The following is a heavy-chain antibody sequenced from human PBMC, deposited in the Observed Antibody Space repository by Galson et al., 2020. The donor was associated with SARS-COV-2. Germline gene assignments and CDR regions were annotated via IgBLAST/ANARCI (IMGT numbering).Heavy chain of an antibody. J-gene: IGHJ6*02. CDR3: AGENYDILTGSQVNYYYYYGMDV. Sequence: GGSLRLSCAASGFTFSSYSMNWVRQAPGKGLEWVSYISSSSSTIYYADSVKGRFTISRDNAKNSLYLQMNSLRAEDTAVYYCAGENYDILTGSQVNYYYYYGMDVWGQGTTVTVSS. V-gene: IGHV3-48*01. D-gene: IGHD3-9*01. CDR2: ISSSSSTI. CDR1: GFTFSSYS.